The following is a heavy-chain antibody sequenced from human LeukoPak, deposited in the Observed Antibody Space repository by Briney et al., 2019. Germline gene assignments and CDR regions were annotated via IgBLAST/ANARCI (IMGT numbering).Heavy chain of an antibody. J-gene: IGHJ6*04. CDR3: ATDLPTSYDFWSGAGGV. Sequence: ASVKVSCKVSGYTLTELSMHWVRQAPGKGLEWMGGFDPDDGETIYAQKFQGRVTMTEDTSTDTAYMELSSLRSEDTAVYYCATDLPTSYDFWSGAGGVWGKGTTVTVSS. CDR2: FDPDDGET. V-gene: IGHV1-24*01. CDR1: GYTLTELS. D-gene: IGHD3-3*01.